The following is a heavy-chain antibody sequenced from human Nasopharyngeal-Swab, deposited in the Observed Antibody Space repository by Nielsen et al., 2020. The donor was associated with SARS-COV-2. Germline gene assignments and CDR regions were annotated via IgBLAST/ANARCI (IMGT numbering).Heavy chain of an antibody. D-gene: IGHD6-19*01. Sequence: GGSLRLSCAASGFTFSSYSMNWVRQAPGKGLEWVSGIDWNSGTIDYADSVKGRFTISRDNAKHSLYLQMSNLRAEDTALYYCAKSSGGWYSFSFDYWGPGTPVTVSS. CDR2: IDWNSGTI. CDR3: AKSSGGWYSFSFDY. J-gene: IGHJ4*02. V-gene: IGHV3-9*01. CDR1: GFTFSSYS.